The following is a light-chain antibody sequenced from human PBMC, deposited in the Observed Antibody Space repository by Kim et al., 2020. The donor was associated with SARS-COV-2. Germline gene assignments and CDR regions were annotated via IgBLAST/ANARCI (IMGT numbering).Light chain of an antibody. CDR3: QQNYNLPRT. CDR2: AAS. J-gene: IGKJ2*01. V-gene: IGKV1-39*01. Sequence: SASVGDRVTITCRASQSIRNFLNWYQQKPGKAPKVVIYAASTLQSGVPSRFSGSGSGTDFTLPISSLQPEDFATYYCQQNYNLPRTFGQGTKLEI. CDR1: QSIRNF.